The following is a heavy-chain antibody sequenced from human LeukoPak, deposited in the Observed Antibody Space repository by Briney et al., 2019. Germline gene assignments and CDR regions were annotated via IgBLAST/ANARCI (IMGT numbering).Heavy chain of an antibody. CDR3: AKHSGGSCYLPLAS. CDR2: ISGSGDTT. J-gene: IGHJ4*02. CDR1: GFTFSSYA. D-gene: IGHD2-15*01. V-gene: IGHV3-23*01. Sequence: GGSLRLSCAASGFTFSSYAMSWVRQAPGKGLEWISDISGSGDTTYYADSVKGRFTISRDNSKNALYPQMNSLRAEDTATYYCAKHSGGSCYLPLASWGQGTLVTVSS.